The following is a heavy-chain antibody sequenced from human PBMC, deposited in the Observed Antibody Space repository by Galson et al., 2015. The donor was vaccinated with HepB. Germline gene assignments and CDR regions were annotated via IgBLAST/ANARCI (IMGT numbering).Heavy chain of an antibody. Sequence: LRLSCAASGFTFTDYAMSWVRQAPGKGLEWVSSVTTSGGTTYYAGSVRGRFTISRDNYKNTLYLQMNSLSAEDSAVYYCVKSQEMTTVQPFDFWGRGTLVTVSS. V-gene: IGHV3-23*01. CDR1: GFTFTDYA. CDR2: VTTSGGTT. J-gene: IGHJ5*01. D-gene: IGHD5-24*01. CDR3: VKSQEMTTVQPFDF.